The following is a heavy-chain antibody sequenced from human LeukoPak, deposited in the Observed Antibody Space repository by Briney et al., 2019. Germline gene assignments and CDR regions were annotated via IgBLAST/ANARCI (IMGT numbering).Heavy chain of an antibody. D-gene: IGHD2-2*01. CDR2: IYYSGST. CDR1: GGSISSYY. Sequence: PSETLSLTCTVSGGSISSYYWSWIRQPPGKGREWIGYIYYSGSTNYNPSLKSRVTISVATSKKQFSLKLNSVTAADTDVYYCARATQYHLINWFDAWGQGTLVTVSS. V-gene: IGHV4-59*01. CDR3: ARATQYHLINWFDA. J-gene: IGHJ5*02.